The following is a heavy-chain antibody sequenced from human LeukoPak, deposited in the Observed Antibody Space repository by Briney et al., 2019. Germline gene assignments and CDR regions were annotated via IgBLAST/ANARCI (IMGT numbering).Heavy chain of an antibody. CDR3: AKDRAPRTYYYDTSGYYYDY. D-gene: IGHD3-22*01. J-gene: IGHJ4*02. CDR1: GFTFNSYA. V-gene: IGHV3-23*01. Sequence: GGSLRLSCAASGFTFNSYAMSWVRQAPGKGLEWVSAISGSGASTYYADAVKGRFTISRDNSKNTLYLQMNSLRAEDTAVYYCAKDRAPRTYYYDTSGYYYDYWGQGTLVTVSS. CDR2: ISGSGAST.